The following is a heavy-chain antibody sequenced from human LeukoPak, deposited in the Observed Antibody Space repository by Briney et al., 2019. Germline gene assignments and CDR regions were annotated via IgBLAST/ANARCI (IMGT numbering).Heavy chain of an antibody. CDR1: GYTFTSYD. J-gene: IGHJ5*02. V-gene: IGHV1-2*04. CDR3: ARDPVRGVITNWFDP. D-gene: IGHD3-10*02. Sequence: ASVKVSCKASGYTFTSYDINWVRQAPGQGLEWMGWINPNSGGTNYAQKFQGWVTMTRDTSISTAYMELSRLRSDDTAVYYCARDPVRGVITNWFDPWGQGTLVTVSS. CDR2: INPNSGGT.